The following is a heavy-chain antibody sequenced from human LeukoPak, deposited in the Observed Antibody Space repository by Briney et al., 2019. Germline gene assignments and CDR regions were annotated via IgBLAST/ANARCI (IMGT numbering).Heavy chain of an antibody. D-gene: IGHD1-26*01. CDR3: ARDLKWNYFDY. CDR2: INPNSGGT. V-gene: IGHV1-2*02. Sequence: ASVKVSCKASGYIFTGYYMHWVRQAPGQGLEWMGWINPNSGGTNYAQKFQGRVTMTRDTPISTAYMELSRLRSDDTAVYYCARDLKWNYFDYWGQGTLVTVSS. J-gene: IGHJ4*02. CDR1: GYIFTGYY.